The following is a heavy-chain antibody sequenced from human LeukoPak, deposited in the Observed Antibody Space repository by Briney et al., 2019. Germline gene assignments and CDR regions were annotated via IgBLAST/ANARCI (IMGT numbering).Heavy chain of an antibody. J-gene: IGHJ5*02. D-gene: IGHD3-10*01. Sequence: TSETLSLTCTVSGGSISSGGYYWSWIRQHPGKGLEWIGYIYYSGSTYYNPSLKSRVTIAVDTSWNQFSLKLSSVTAADTAVYYCAREITMVRGAPSWFDPWGQGTLVTVSS. CDR2: IYYSGST. CDR1: GGSISSGGYY. CDR3: AREITMVRGAPSWFDP. V-gene: IGHV4-31*03.